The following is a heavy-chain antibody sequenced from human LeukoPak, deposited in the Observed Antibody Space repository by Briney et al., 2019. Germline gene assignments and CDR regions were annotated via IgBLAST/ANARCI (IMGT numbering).Heavy chain of an antibody. J-gene: IGHJ4*02. CDR2: INPNSGGT. Sequence: ASVKVSCKASGYTFTGYYMHWVRQAPGQGLEWMGWINPNSGGTNYAQKFQGRVTMTMDTSISTAHMELSRLRSDDTAVYYCARGREYYYDSSGYYGYWGQGTLVTVSS. CDR3: ARGREYYYDSSGYYGY. D-gene: IGHD3-22*01. V-gene: IGHV1-2*02. CDR1: GYTFTGYY.